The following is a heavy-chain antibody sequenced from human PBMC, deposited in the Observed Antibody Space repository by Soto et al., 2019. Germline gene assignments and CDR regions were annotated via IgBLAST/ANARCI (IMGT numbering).Heavy chain of an antibody. Sequence: QVQLVESGGGVVQPGRSLRLSCAASGYVFNHYGLHWVRQAPGKGLEWLTLTSYDGSNKQYADSVKGRFTISRDDSKNPVFLQLTSLRVAATLVYSFGGWGGSRSSGYYIDHWGQGTLVTVSS. CDR1: GYVFNHYG. V-gene: IGHV3-33*01. D-gene: IGHD3-10*01. J-gene: IGHJ4*02. CDR2: TSYDGSNK. CDR3: GGWGGSRSSGYYIDH.